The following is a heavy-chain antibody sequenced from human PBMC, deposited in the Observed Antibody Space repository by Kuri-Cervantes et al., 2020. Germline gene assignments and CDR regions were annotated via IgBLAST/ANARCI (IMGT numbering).Heavy chain of an antibody. V-gene: IGHV2-5*05. J-gene: IGHJ4*02. Sequence: SGPTLVKPTQTLTLNCTFSGFSFSTRGVGVGWIRQPPGKALEWLALIYWDDDKRYGPSLKDRLTITKDTSKNQVVLTMTNMDPVDTGTYYCANRQIEVSGSYDFWGQGALVTVSS. CDR3: ANRQIEVSGSYDF. CDR2: IYWDDDK. D-gene: IGHD1-26*01. CDR1: GFSFSTRGVG.